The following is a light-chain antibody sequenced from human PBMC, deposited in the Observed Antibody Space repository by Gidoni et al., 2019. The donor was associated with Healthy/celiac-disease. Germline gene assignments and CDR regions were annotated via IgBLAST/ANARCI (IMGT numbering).Light chain of an antibody. CDR2: RDS. Sequence: SYELTQPLYVSVDLGQTARITCGGNNIGSKNVHWYQQKPGQAPVLVIYRDSNRPSGIPERFSGSNSGNTATLTISRAQAGDEADYYCQVWDSSTDVVFGGGTKLTVL. V-gene: IGLV3-9*01. CDR3: QVWDSSTDVV. CDR1: NIGSKN. J-gene: IGLJ2*01.